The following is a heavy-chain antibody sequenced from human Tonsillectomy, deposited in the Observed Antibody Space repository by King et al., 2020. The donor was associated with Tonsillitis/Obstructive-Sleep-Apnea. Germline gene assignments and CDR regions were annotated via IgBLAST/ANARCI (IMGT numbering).Heavy chain of an antibody. CDR2: INHSGST. Sequence: VQLQQWGAGLLKPSETLSLTCAVYGGSFSGYYWSWIRQPPGKGREWIGEINHSGSTNYNPSLKSRVTISVDTSKNPFSLKLSSVTAADTAVYYCASRRSIVATMAHWGQGTLVTVSS. J-gene: IGHJ4*02. CDR3: ASRRSIVATMAH. CDR1: GGSFSGYY. V-gene: IGHV4-34*01. D-gene: IGHD5-12*01.